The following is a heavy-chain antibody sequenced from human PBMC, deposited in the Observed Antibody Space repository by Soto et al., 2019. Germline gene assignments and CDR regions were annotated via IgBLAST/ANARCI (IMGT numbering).Heavy chain of an antibody. CDR1: GFRFDDFG. D-gene: IGHD6-19*01. Sequence: EVALVESGGGVVRPGGSLRLSCAASGFRFDDFGMSWVRQAPGKGLEWVSGITWNSGSTVYADSVKGRFRISRANAQNSLYVQMESLRAEDTAFYYWAREVGAAVAVDAFEIWGQGTMVTVSS. J-gene: IGHJ3*02. CDR2: ITWNSGST. CDR3: AREVGAAVAVDAFEI. V-gene: IGHV3-20*04.